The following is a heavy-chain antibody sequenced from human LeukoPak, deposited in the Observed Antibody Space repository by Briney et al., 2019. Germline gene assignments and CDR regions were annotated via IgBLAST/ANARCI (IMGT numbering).Heavy chain of an antibody. CDR1: GITLSNYG. CDR3: AKRGVVIRVILVGFHKEAYCFDS. J-gene: IGHJ4*02. CDR2: ISGSGGST. Sequence: GGSLRLSCAVSGITLSNYGMSWVRQAPGKGLEWVAGISGSGGSTNYADSVKARFTISRDNPKNTLYLQMNSLRAEDTAVYFCAKRGVVIRVILVGFHKEAYCFDSWGQGALVTVSS. V-gene: IGHV3-23*01. D-gene: IGHD3-22*01.